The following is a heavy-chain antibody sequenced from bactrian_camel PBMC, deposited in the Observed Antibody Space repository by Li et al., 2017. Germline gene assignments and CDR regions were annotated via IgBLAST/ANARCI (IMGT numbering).Heavy chain of an antibody. J-gene: IGHJ4*01. V-gene: IGHV3S40*01. CDR1: GFTFSTSG. D-gene: IGHD5*01. CDR3: AASIGLRITVCSHFVDEYNF. CDR2: IDSGGATT. Sequence: VQLVESGGGSVQAGGSLRISRAASGFTFSTSGMSWVRQAPGKGLEWVSAIDSGGATTDYADSVKGRFTISRDNAKNTQYLQLNSLKTEDTAMYYCAASIGLRITVCSHFVDEYNFWGQGTQVTVS.